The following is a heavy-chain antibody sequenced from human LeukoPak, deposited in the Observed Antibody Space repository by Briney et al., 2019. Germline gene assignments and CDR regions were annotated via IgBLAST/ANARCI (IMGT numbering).Heavy chain of an antibody. CDR3: TRDLDYDFWSGYYYGLDY. D-gene: IGHD3-3*01. CDR1: GFTFGDYA. CDR2: IRSKAYGGTT. V-gene: IGHV3-49*04. J-gene: IGHJ4*02. Sequence: GGSLRLSCTASGFTFGDYAMSWVRQAPGKGLEWVGFIRSKAYGGTTEYAASVKGRFTISRDDSKSIAYLQMNSLKTEDTAVYYCTRDLDYDFWSGYYYGLDYWGQGTLVTVSS.